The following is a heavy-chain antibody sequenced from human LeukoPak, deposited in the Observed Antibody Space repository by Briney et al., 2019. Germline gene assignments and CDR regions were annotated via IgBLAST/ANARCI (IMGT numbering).Heavy chain of an antibody. Sequence: SETLSLTCTVSGGSINSYYWSWIRQPPGKGLEWIAYIYYSGSTNYNPSLKSRVTISVDTSKNQFSLKLSSVTAADTAVYYCARDGLGPLDYWGQGTLVTVSS. D-gene: IGHD7-27*01. V-gene: IGHV4-59*01. CDR1: GGSINSYY. J-gene: IGHJ4*02. CDR3: ARDGLGPLDY. CDR2: IYYSGST.